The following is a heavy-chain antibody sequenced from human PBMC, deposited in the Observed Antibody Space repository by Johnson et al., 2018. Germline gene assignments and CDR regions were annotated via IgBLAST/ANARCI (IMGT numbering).Heavy chain of an antibody. D-gene: IGHD2-2*01. J-gene: IGHJ4*02. CDR2: ISGSSSYI. Sequence: VQLVESGGGLVKPGGSLRLSCAGSGFTFSSYSMNWVRQAPGKGLEWVSSISGSSSYIYYADSVKGRFTISRDNAKNSLYLQMNSLGAEDTAVYYCARGYCSRTSCYYYVDYWGQGTLVTVSS. V-gene: IGHV3-21*01. CDR1: GFTFSSYS. CDR3: ARGYCSRTSCYYYVDY.